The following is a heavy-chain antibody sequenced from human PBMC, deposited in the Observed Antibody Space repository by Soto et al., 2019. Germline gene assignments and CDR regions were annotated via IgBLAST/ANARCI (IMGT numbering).Heavy chain of an antibody. D-gene: IGHD2-2*01. J-gene: IGHJ4*02. V-gene: IGHV3-33*01. CDR2: IWHDGSNK. CDR3: AREAGYHGTIGKQLPDG. Sequence: GGSLRLSCAASGFTFNNYGMHWVRQAPGKGLEWVAGIWHDGSNKYYLESVKGRFTISRDNSKNMLYLQMNSLRVEDTAVYHCAREAGYHGTIGKQLPDGWAQGIMVTVSS. CDR1: GFTFNNYG.